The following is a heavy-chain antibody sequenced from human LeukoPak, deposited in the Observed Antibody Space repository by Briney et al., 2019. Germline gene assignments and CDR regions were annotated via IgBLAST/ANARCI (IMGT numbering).Heavy chain of an antibody. D-gene: IGHD4-17*01. CDR1: GVSISSSSYY. CDR3: AIHDAVTTSELFDY. J-gene: IGHJ4*02. CDR2: IYYSGST. V-gene: IGHV4-39*01. Sequence: SETLSLTCSVSGVSISSSSYYWGWIRQPPGKGLEWIGSIYYSGSTYYNPSLKSRVTISVDTSKNQFSLKLRSVTAADTAVYYCAIHDAVTTSELFDYWGQGTLVTVSS.